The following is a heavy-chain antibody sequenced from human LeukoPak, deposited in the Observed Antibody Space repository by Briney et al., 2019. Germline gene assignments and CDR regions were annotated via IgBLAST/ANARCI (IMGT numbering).Heavy chain of an antibody. CDR2: IYYSGST. CDR1: DGSISSYY. J-gene: IGHJ4*02. CDR3: ASGARDILTGYSLGYFDY. V-gene: IGHV4-59*01. D-gene: IGHD3-9*01. Sequence: PSETLSLTCTVSDGSISSYYWSWIRQPPGKGLEWIGYIYYSGSTNYNPSLKSRVTISIDTSKNQFSLKLSSVTAADTAIYYCASGARDILTGYSLGYFDYWGRGTLVTVSS.